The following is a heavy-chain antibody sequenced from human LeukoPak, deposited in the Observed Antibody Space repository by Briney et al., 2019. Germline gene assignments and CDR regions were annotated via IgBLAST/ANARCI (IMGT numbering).Heavy chain of an antibody. CDR3: AKDQLATIRGYFDY. Sequence: GGSLRLSCAASGSTFTSYAMSWVRQAPGKGLELVSAISGGGDFTYYADSVKGRFTISRDNSKNTLYLQMNSLRAEDTAVYYCAKDQLATIRGYFDYWGQGTLVTVSS. CDR2: ISGGGDFT. D-gene: IGHD5-24*01. CDR1: GSTFTSYA. V-gene: IGHV3-23*01. J-gene: IGHJ4*02.